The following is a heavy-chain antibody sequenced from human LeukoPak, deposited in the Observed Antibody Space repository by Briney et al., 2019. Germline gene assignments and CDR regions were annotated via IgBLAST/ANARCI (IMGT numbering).Heavy chain of an antibody. D-gene: IGHD2-15*01. Sequence: SETLSLTCAVYGGSFSGYYWRWIRQPPGKGLEWIGERNHSGSTNYNPSLKSRVTISVDTSKNQFSLKLSSVTAADTAVYYCARGRRADCSGGSCYGTTVTTDLDYWGQGTLVTVSS. CDR1: GGSFSGYY. CDR3: ARGRRADCSGGSCYGTTVTTDLDY. CDR2: RNHSGST. V-gene: IGHV4-34*01. J-gene: IGHJ4*02.